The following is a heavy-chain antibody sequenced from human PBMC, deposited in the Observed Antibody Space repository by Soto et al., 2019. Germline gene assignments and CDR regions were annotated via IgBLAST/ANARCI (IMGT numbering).Heavy chain of an antibody. CDR3: ARQWAAAGMLIPADWFDP. Sequence: QVQLVQSGAEVKKPGSSVKVSCKASGGTFSSYAISWVRQAPGQGLEWMGGIIPIFGTANYAQKFQGRVTITADESTSTAYMELSSLRSEDTAVYYCARQWAAAGMLIPADWFDPWGQGTLVTVSS. CDR1: GGTFSSYA. J-gene: IGHJ5*02. CDR2: IIPIFGTA. V-gene: IGHV1-69*01. D-gene: IGHD6-13*01.